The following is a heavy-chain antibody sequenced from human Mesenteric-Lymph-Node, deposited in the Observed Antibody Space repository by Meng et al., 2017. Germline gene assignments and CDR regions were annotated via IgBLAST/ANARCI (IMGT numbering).Heavy chain of an antibody. CDR1: GFSFNNYG. Sequence: GESLKISCAASGFSFNNYGMHWVRQVPGKGLEWVAIIWFDGSEKYYEETVKGRFTISRDNSKNMLYLQMNSLRAEDTSLYYCARVSALVRGAIDYWGQGTPVTVSS. CDR2: IWFDGSEK. D-gene: IGHD3-10*01. CDR3: ARVSALVRGAIDY. V-gene: IGHV3-33*01. J-gene: IGHJ4*02.